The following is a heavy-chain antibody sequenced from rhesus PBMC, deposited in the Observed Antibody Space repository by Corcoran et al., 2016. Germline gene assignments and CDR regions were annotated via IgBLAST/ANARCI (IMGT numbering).Heavy chain of an antibody. CDR2: IYGSSGST. J-gene: IGHJ5-2*02. Sequence: QVQLQESGPGLVKPSETLSLTCAVPGGSISGGYDWSWIRQPPGKGLEWIGYIYGSSGSTNYNPSLRSRVTISKDTSKNQFSLKLSSVTAADTAVYYCARRPAAIDSLDVWGRGVLVTVSS. D-gene: IGHD2-27*01. V-gene: IGHV4-76*01. CDR1: GGSISGGYD. CDR3: ARRPAAIDSLDV.